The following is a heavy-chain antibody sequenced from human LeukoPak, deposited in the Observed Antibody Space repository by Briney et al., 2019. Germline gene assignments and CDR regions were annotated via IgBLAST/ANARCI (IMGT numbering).Heavy chain of an antibody. V-gene: IGHV1-24*01. Sequence: ASVKVSCKVSGYTLTELSMHWVRQAPGKGLEWMGGFDPEDGETIYAQKFQGRVTMTEDTSTDTAYMGLSSLRSEDTAVYYCATDLRWELLGKFDYWGQGTLVTVSS. D-gene: IGHD1-26*01. CDR3: ATDLRWELLGKFDY. CDR1: GYTLTELS. CDR2: FDPEDGET. J-gene: IGHJ4*02.